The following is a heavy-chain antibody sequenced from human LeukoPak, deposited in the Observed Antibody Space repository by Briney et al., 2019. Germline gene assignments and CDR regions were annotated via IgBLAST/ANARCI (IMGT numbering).Heavy chain of an antibody. CDR3: ARRYCSGGSCYYPFDP. J-gene: IGHJ5*02. Sequence: GASVKVSCKASGYTFTSYGISWVRQAPGQGLEWMGGIIPIFGTANYAQKFQGRVTITADESTSTTYMELSSLRSEDTAVYYCARRYCSGGSCYYPFDPWGQGTLVTVSS. V-gene: IGHV1-69*13. D-gene: IGHD2-15*01. CDR1: GYTFTSYG. CDR2: IIPIFGTA.